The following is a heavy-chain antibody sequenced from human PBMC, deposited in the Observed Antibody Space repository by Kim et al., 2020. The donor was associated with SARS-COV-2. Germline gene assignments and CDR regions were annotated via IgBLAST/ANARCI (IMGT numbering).Heavy chain of an antibody. Sequence: YSPSFQGQVPISADKSISTAYLQWSSLKASDTAMYYCARAGYSSGWNFDYWGQGTLVTVSS. V-gene: IGHV5-51*01. D-gene: IGHD6-19*01. CDR3: ARAGYSSGWNFDY. J-gene: IGHJ4*02.